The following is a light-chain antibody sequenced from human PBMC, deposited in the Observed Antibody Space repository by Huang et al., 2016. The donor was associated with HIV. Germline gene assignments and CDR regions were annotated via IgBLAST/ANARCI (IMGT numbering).Light chain of an antibody. V-gene: IGKV1-NL1*01. CDR1: QGISNS. J-gene: IGKJ1*01. CDR2: DTS. CDR3: QQYYSTPT. Sequence: DIQMTQSPSSLSASIGDRVTITCRASQGISNSLAWYQQKPGKAPKLLLHDTSRLQSGVPSRFSGSGSGTDYTLTISSLQPEDFASYYCQQYYSTPTFGQGTKVEIK.